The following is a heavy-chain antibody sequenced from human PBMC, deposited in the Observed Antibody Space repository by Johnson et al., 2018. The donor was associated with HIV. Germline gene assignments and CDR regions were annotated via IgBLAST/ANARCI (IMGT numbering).Heavy chain of an antibody. J-gene: IGHJ3*02. V-gene: IGHV3-30*18. D-gene: IGHD3-3*01. Sequence: QVQLVESGGGVVQPGRSLRLSCAASGFTFSSYGMHWVRQAPGKGLEWVAVISYDGSNKYYADSVKGRFTISRDNSKNTLYLQMNNLRVEDTAVYYCAKDVGNYWPDAFDIWGQGTMVTVSS. CDR2: ISYDGSNK. CDR3: AKDVGNYWPDAFDI. CDR1: GFTFSSYG.